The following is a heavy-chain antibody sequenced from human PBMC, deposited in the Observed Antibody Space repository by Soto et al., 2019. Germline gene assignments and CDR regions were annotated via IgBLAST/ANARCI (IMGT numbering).Heavy chain of an antibody. CDR1: GYTFTSYS. CDR2: INPSGVGT. D-gene: IGHD6-6*01. CDR3: AFASWDAFDI. Sequence: QVHLVQSGAEVKKPGASVKVSCEASGYTFTSYSLHWVRQAPGHGLEWMGLINPSGVGTTYAQKFQGRVTMTRDTSTSTVYMEVSSLRSEDTAVYYCAFASWDAFDIWGQGTMVIVSS. V-gene: IGHV1-46*03. J-gene: IGHJ3*02.